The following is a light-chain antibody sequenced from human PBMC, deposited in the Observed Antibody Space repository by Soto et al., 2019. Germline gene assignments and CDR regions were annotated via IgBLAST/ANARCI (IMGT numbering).Light chain of an antibody. Sequence: DIQLTQSPSFLSASVGDRVTITCRASQDISDYLAWYQQRPGKAPKLLIYAASTLQSGVPSRFSGSGSGTEFTLTISSLQPEDFATSSCQQLNSYPLTFGGGTKVEIK. CDR2: AAS. V-gene: IGKV1-9*01. CDR3: QQLNSYPLT. J-gene: IGKJ4*01. CDR1: QDISDY.